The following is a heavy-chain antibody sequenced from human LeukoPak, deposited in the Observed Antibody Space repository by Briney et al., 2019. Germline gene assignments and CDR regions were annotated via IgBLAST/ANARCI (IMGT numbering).Heavy chain of an antibody. V-gene: IGHV4-61*01. CDR3: AAEVGDYVDY. D-gene: IGHD1-26*01. J-gene: IGHJ4*02. CDR1: GGSVSSGSYY. CDR2: IYYSGST. Sequence: SETLSLTCTVSGGSVSSGSYYWSWIRQPPGKGLEWIGYIYYSGSTNYNPSLKSRVTISVDTSKNQFSLKLSSVSAADTAVYYCAAEVGDYVDYWGQGTLVTVSS.